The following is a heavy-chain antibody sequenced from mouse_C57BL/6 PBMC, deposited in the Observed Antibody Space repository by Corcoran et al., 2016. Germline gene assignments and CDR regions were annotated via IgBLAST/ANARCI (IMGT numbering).Heavy chain of an antibody. J-gene: IGHJ1*03. CDR3: ARFYDYDSSWYCDV. Sequence: LVKTGASVKISCKAYGYTFTDYYMNWVKQSHGKSLEWIGDINPNNGGTSYNQKFKGKATLTVDKSSSTAYMELRSLTSEDSAVYYCARFYDYDSSWYCDVWGTWTTVTVSS. D-gene: IGHD2-4*01. CDR1: GYTFTDYY. CDR2: INPNNGGT. V-gene: IGHV1-26*01.